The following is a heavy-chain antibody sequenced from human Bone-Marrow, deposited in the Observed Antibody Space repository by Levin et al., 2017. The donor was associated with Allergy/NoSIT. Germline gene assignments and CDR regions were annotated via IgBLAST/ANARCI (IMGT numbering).Heavy chain of an antibody. V-gene: IGHV3-48*02. J-gene: IGHJ4*02. CDR1: GFTFSSYS. D-gene: IGHD4-23*01. Sequence: GGSLRLSCAASGFTFSSYSMNWVRQAPGKGLEWVSYINFRSSTIYYADSVKGRFTISRDNAKNSLYLQMNSLRDEDTAVYYCARDPFDYGSDSGRAYYFDYWGQGTLVTVSS. CDR3: ARDPFDYGSDSGRAYYFDY. CDR2: INFRSSTI.